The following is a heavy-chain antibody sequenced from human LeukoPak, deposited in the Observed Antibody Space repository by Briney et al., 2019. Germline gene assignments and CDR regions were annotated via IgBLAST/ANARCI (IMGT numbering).Heavy chain of an antibody. CDR1: GYTFTSYG. Sequence: ASVKVSCKASGYTFTSYGISWVRQAPGQGLEWMGWISAYNGNTNYAQKLQGRVTMTTDTSTSTAYMELRSLGSDDTAVYYCARSGSYGGVWYYFDYWGQGTLVTVSS. CDR2: ISAYNGNT. V-gene: IGHV1-18*01. J-gene: IGHJ4*02. CDR3: ARSGSYGGVWYYFDY. D-gene: IGHD1-26*01.